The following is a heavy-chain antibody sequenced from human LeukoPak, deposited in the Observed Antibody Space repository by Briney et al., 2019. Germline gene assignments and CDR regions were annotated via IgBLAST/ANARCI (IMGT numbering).Heavy chain of an antibody. J-gene: IGHJ5*02. CDR2: ISGSGGST. CDR3: AKARGFCSGGSCYNPFDP. D-gene: IGHD2-15*01. V-gene: IGHV3-23*01. CDR1: GFPFNTFS. Sequence: GGSLRLSCAASGFPFNTFSMNWVRQAPGKGLEWVSGISGSGGSTYYADSVKGRFTISRDNSKNTLYVQMNSLRAEDTAVYYCAKARGFCSGGSCYNPFDPWGQGTLVTVSS.